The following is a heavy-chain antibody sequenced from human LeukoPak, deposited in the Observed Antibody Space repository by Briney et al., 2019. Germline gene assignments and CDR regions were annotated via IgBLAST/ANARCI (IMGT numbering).Heavy chain of an antibody. D-gene: IGHD3-10*01. CDR1: GYTLTGYY. V-gene: IGHV1-2*02. J-gene: IGHJ6*03. Sequence: ASVKVSCKASGYTLTGYYMHWVRQAPGQGLEWMGWINPHSGGTNYAQKFQGRVTMTRDTSISTAYMELSRLRSDDTAVYYCARALVRGVNSYHWYMDVWGRGSTVTISS. CDR3: ARALVRGVNSYHWYMDV. CDR2: INPHSGGT.